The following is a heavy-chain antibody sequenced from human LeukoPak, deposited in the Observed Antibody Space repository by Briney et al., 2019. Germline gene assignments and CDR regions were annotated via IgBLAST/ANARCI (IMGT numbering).Heavy chain of an antibody. J-gene: IGHJ5*01. V-gene: IGHV4-38-2*02. CDR3: ARSRNNWNHS. CDR2: FHHSGTT. CDR1: GDSASSDWF. Sequence: SETLSLTCIVSGDSASSDWFWVWIRQPPGKGLEWIGSFHHSGTTYYNPSLKSRVTLSIDTSKNHFSLKLSSVTAADTALYSCARSRNNWNHSWGQGTLVTVSS. D-gene: IGHD1-14*01.